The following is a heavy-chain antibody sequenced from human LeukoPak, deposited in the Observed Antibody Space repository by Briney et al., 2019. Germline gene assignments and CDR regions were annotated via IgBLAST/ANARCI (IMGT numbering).Heavy chain of an antibody. V-gene: IGHV3-7*01. CDR3: ARAEGDYYYYFYMDV. J-gene: IGHJ6*03. CDR2: IKQDGGEK. CDR1: GFPFSNYW. Sequence: GGSLRLSCAASGFPFSNYWMSWVRQAPGKGLERVANIKQDGGEKYYVDSVKGRFTTSRDNGKNSLYLQMNSLRAEDTAVYYCARAEGDYYYYFYMDVWGKGTTVTVSS.